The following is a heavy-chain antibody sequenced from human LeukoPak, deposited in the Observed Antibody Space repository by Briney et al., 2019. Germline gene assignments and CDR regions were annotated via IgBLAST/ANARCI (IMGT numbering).Heavy chain of an antibody. CDR2: ISSSGSDA. CDR3: AKDWRVNNTPNDF. D-gene: IGHD3-3*01. Sequence: PGGSLRLSCAASGVTFSTYGMSWVRQAPGKGLEWVSVISSSGSDAAYADSVRGRFTISRDNSKNTLYLHMDSLRVEDTAVYYCAKDWRVNNTPNDFWGQGILVTVSS. J-gene: IGHJ4*02. V-gene: IGHV3-23*01. CDR1: GVTFSTYG.